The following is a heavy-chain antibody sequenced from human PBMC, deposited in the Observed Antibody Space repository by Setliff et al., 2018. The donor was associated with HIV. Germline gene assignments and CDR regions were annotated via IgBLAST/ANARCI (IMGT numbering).Heavy chain of an antibody. CDR3: ARDRAESYYYYYYYMDV. Sequence: GGSLRLSCAASGFTFDDYTMHWVCQAPGKGLEWVSLISWDGGSTYYTDSVKGRFTISRDNAKNSLYLQMNSLRAEDTAVYYCARDRAESYYYYYYYMDVWGKGTTVTVSS. CDR1: GFTFDDYT. D-gene: IGHD3-10*01. CDR2: ISWDGGST. J-gene: IGHJ6*03. V-gene: IGHV3-43*01.